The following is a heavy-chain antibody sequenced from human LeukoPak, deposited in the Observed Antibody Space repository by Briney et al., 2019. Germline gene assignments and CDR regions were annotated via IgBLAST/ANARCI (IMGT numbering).Heavy chain of an antibody. CDR3: ARYKGPDH. CDR2: ISSSGSTL. V-gene: IGHV3-48*03. CDR1: GFTLSNFE. D-gene: IGHD1-1*01. J-gene: IGHJ4*02. Sequence: GGSLRLSCAASGFTLSNFEMNWVRQAPGKGLEWVSYISSSGSTLNYADSVKGRFTISRDNAKNSLFLQMNSLRVEDTAVYYCARYKGPDHWGQGTLVAVSS.